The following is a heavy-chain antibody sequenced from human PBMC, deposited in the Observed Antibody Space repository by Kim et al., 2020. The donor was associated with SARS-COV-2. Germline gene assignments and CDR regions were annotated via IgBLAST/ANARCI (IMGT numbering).Heavy chain of an antibody. V-gene: IGHV4-31*03. Sequence: SETLSLTCTVSGGSISSGGYYWSWIRQHPGKGLEWIGYIYYSGSTYYNPSLKSRVTISVDTSKNQFSLKLSSVTAADTAVYYCARFYSSSWYFDYWGQGTLVTVSS. CDR1: GGSISSGGYY. CDR3: ARFYSSSWYFDY. D-gene: IGHD6-13*01. CDR2: IYYSGST. J-gene: IGHJ4*02.